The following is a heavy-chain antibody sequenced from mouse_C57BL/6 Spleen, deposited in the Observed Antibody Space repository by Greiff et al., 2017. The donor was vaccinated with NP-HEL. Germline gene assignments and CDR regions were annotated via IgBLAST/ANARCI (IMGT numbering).Heavy chain of an antibody. D-gene: IGHD1-1*01. CDR3: ARFITTVVDY. Sequence: VQLQQPGAALVKPGASVKMSCQASGYTFTSYWITWVKQRPGQGLEWIGDIYPGSGSTNYHEKFKSKATLTVDTSSSTAYMQLSSLTSEDAAVYYCARFITTVVDYWGQGTTLTVSS. CDR2: IYPGSGST. V-gene: IGHV1-55*01. J-gene: IGHJ2*01. CDR1: GYTFTSYW.